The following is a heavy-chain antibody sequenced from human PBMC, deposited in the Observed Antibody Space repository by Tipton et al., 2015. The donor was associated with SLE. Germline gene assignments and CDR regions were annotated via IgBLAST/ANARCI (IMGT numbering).Heavy chain of an antibody. J-gene: IGHJ3*02. CDR1: GYTFTSYG. V-gene: IGHV1-18*01. D-gene: IGHD1-14*01. CDR2: ISTYVGTT. CDR3: AREAGSKTGKLDI. Sequence: QLVQSGAEVKKPGASVKVSCKASGYTFTSYGISWVRQAPGQGLEWMGWISTYVGTTSYAQNVQARVTMTADTSTSTAYMELWSLRSDDTAVYYCAREAGSKTGKLDIWGQGTMVTVSS.